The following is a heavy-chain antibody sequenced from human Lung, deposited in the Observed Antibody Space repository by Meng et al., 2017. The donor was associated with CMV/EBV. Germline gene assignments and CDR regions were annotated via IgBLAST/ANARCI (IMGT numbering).Heavy chain of an antibody. CDR1: GGSITRWWSH. J-gene: IGHJ1*01. Sequence: ESGAGLVAPSGSPSLTGAVSGGSITRWWSHWGCLRPSPGTGLEWLGNIDSSRTTYPNPALKGRAFFSADTFRSLLPLSLASGSAADTAVYYCVVDFDTNGQGIHWGQGTLVTVSS. CDR2: IDSSRTT. D-gene: IGHD3-3*01. V-gene: IGHV4-39*06. CDR3: VVDFDTNGQGIH.